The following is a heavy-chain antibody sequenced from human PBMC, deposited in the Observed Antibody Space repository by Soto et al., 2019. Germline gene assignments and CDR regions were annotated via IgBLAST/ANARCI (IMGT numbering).Heavy chain of an antibody. CDR3: AKDESILRFLDPDYYYYGMDV. D-gene: IGHD3-3*01. CDR2: ISSSSSTI. V-gene: IGHV3-48*02. J-gene: IGHJ6*02. Sequence: GGSLRLSCAASGFTFSSYSMNWVRQAPGKGLEWVSYISSSSSTIYYADSVKGRFTISRDNAKNSLYLQMNSLRDEDTAVYYCAKDESILRFLDPDYYYYGMDVWGQGTTVTVSS. CDR1: GFTFSSYS.